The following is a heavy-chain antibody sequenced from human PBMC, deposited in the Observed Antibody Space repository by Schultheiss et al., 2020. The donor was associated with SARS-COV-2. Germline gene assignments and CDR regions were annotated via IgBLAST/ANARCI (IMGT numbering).Heavy chain of an antibody. CDR2: INSDGSST. CDR1: GFTFSSYA. J-gene: IGHJ4*02. V-gene: IGHV3-74*01. CDR3: AKGILGYCTSASCYTNFDY. D-gene: IGHD2-2*02. Sequence: GESLKISCAASGFTFSSYAMSWVRQAPGKGLEWVSRINSDGSSTSYADSVKGRFTISRDNSKNTLYLQMNSLRAEDTALYYCAKGILGYCTSASCYTNFDYWGQGILVTVSS.